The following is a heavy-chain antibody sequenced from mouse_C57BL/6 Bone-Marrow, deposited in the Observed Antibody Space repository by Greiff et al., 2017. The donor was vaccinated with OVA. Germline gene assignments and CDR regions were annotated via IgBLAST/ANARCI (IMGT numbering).Heavy chain of an antibody. Sequence: EVKVEESGGGLVQPKGSLKLSCAASGFSFNTYAMNWVRQAPGKGLEWVARIRSKSNNYATYYADSVKDRFTISRDDSESMLYLQMNNLKTEDTAMYYCVRQGGYALDYWGQGTTLTVSS. CDR1: GFSFNTYA. V-gene: IGHV10-1*01. CDR3: VRQGGYALDY. J-gene: IGHJ2*01. CDR2: IRSKSNNYAT. D-gene: IGHD2-2*01.